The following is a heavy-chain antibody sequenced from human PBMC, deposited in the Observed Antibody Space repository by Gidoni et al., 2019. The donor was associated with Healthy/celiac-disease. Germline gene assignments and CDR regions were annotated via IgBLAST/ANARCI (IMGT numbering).Heavy chain of an antibody. CDR3: ARDSYYYDSSGYPPVGY. CDR1: GGTFSSYA. J-gene: IGHJ4*02. Sequence: QVQLVQSGAEVKKPGSSVKVSCKASGGTFSSYAISWVRQPPGQGLEWMGRIIPILGIANYAQKFQGRVTITADKFTSTAYMELSSLRSEDTAVYYCARDSYYYDSSGYPPVGYWGQGTLVTVSS. CDR2: IIPILGIA. D-gene: IGHD3-22*01. V-gene: IGHV1-69*04.